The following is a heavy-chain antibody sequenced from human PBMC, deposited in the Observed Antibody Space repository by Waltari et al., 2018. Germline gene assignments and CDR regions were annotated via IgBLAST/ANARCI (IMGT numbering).Heavy chain of an antibody. D-gene: IGHD3-22*01. CDR3: AKGQLVIDDLAFDI. CDR1: GFTFDDYA. J-gene: IGHJ3*02. Sequence: EVQLVESGGVVVQPGGSLRLSCAASGFTFDDYAIHLARQAPGKGLEWVSLISWDGGSTYYADSVKGRFTISRDNSKNSLYLQMNSLRAEDTALYYCAKGQLVIDDLAFDIWGQGTMVTVSS. CDR2: ISWDGGST. V-gene: IGHV3-43D*04.